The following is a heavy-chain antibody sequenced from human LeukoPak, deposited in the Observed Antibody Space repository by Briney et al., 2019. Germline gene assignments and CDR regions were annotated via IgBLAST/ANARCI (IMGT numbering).Heavy chain of an antibody. CDR1: GFTFSSHA. CDR2: ISGSGDST. J-gene: IGHJ4*02. CDR3: AKQGSYHLLWIGQYYFDH. D-gene: IGHD2-21*01. Sequence: PGGSLRLSCAASGFTFSSHAMSWVRQAPGKGLEWVSGISGSGDSTNYADSVKGRFTISRDNSRNPLYLQMNSLRAEDTAVYYCAKQGSYHLLWIGQYYFDHWGQGTLVTVSS. V-gene: IGHV3-23*01.